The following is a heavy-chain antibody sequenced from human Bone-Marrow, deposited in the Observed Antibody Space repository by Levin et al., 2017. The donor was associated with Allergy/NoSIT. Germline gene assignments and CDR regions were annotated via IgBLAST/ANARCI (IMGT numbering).Heavy chain of an antibody. J-gene: IGHJ6*02. CDR2: VYFLGTT. Sequence: GSLRLSCTVSGGSMNSYYWSWIRQSPGKGLEWIGYVYFLGTTNYTPSLKSRVTMSIDTSKNQFSLRLTSVTSADTAVYYCAREHRFVHRSTVYYYGMDVWGQGTTVTVSS. V-gene: IGHV4-59*01. CDR1: GGSMNSYY. CDR3: AREHRFVHRSTVYYYGMDV. D-gene: IGHD4-17*01.